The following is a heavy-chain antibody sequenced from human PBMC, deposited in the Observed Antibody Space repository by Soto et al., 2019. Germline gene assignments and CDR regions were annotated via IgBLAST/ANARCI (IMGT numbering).Heavy chain of an antibody. Sequence: TLSLTCAVYGASFSGYYWSWIRQPPGKGLEWIGEINHSGSTNYNPSLKSRVTISVDTSKNQFSLKLSSVTAADTAVYYCASSSGSHPVTWGQGTLVTV. CDR1: GASFSGYY. CDR3: ASSSGSHPVT. V-gene: IGHV4-34*01. CDR2: INHSGST. J-gene: IGHJ5*02. D-gene: IGHD3-22*01.